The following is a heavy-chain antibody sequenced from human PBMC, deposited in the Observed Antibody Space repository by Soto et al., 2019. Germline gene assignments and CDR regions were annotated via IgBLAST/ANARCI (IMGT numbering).Heavy chain of an antibody. CDR1: GYSFTSYW. D-gene: IGHD3-9*01. J-gene: IGHJ6*04. CDR2: IYPGDSDT. CDR3: ARHVASQGLYDYDILTGYYTLDV. V-gene: IGHV5-51*01. Sequence: GESLKISCKGSGYSFTSYWIGWVRQMPGKGLEWMGIIYPGDSDTRYSPSFQGQVTISADKSISTAYLQWSSLKASDTAMYYCARHVASQGLYDYDILTGYYTLDVWGKGTTVTVSS.